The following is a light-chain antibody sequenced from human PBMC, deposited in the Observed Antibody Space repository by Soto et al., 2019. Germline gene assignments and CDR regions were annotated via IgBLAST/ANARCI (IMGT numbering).Light chain of an antibody. Sequence: DIVLTQSPGTLSLSPGELATLSCRASQNVSSSYLAWYQQKPGQAPRLLIYGASSRATGIPDRFSGSGSGTDFTLTISRLEPEDFAVYYCHQYGSSPYTFGQGTKLEIK. CDR2: GAS. J-gene: IGKJ2*01. CDR1: QNVSSSY. V-gene: IGKV3-20*01. CDR3: HQYGSSPYT.